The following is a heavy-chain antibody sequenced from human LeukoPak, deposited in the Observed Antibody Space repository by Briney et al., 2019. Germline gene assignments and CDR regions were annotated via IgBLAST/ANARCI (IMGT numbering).Heavy chain of an antibody. Sequence: PSETLSLTCTVSGGSISSSSYYWGWIRQPPGKGLEWIGSIYYSGSTYYNPSLKSRVTMSVDTSKNQFSLKLSSVTAADTAVYYCARDSVTQPHVDIYALKNYYFDYWGQGTLVTVSS. CDR1: GGSISSSSYY. CDR3: ARDSVTQPHVDIYALKNYYFDY. CDR2: IYYSGST. D-gene: IGHD2-15*01. J-gene: IGHJ4*02. V-gene: IGHV4-39*07.